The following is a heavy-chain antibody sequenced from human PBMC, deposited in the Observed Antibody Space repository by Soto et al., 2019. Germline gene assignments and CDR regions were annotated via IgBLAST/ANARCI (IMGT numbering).Heavy chain of an antibody. V-gene: IGHV3-7*01. D-gene: IGHD5-18*01. CDR1: GFTFSSYW. J-gene: IGHJ4*02. Sequence: GGSLRLSCAASGFTFSSYWMSWVRQAPGKGLEWVANIKQDGSEKYYVDSVKGRFTISRDNAKNSLYLQMNSLRAEDTAVYYCARVRPLNTAMALVSYYFDYWGQGTLVTVSS. CDR2: IKQDGSEK. CDR3: ARVRPLNTAMALVSYYFDY.